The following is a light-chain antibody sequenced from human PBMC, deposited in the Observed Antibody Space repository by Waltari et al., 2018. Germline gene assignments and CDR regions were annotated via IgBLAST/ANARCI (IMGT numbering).Light chain of an antibody. CDR1: SSDVGRYNL. Sequence: QSALTQPASVSGSPGQSITISCTGTSSDVGRYNLVSWYQQHPGKAPKLMIYEGNKRPSGVSNRFAGSKSGNTASLTISGLQAEDEADYHCCSYVGSSTWVFGGGTKLTVL. CDR2: EGN. V-gene: IGLV2-23*01. J-gene: IGLJ3*02. CDR3: CSYVGSSTWV.